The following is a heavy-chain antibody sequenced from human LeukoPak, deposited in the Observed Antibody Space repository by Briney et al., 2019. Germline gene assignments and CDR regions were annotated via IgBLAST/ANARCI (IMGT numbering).Heavy chain of an antibody. J-gene: IGHJ4*02. CDR2: ITTSDGNT. CDR1: GFTFSSYT. V-gene: IGHV3-23*01. Sequence: GGSLRLSCAASGFTFSSYTMSWVRQAPGKGLEWVSTITTSDGNTYYADSVKGRFTVSRDNSKNTLFLQMNSLRAEDTAVYYCAKNYYDSSGYYFDYWGQGTLVTVSS. D-gene: IGHD3-22*01. CDR3: AKNYYDSSGYYFDY.